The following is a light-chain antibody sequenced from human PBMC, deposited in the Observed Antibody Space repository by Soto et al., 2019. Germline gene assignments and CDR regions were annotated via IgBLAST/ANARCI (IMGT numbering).Light chain of an antibody. V-gene: IGKV1-9*01. CDR3: QQRNTLPLT. CDR2: DAS. CDR1: HDISTY. Sequence: DIQLTQSPSSLSASVGDRVTITCRASHDISTYLAWYQQKPGKAPKLMIYDASSLQSGVPSRFSGSGSGTEFTLTISSLQPEDFATYHCQQRNTLPLTFGQGTRLEIK. J-gene: IGKJ5*01.